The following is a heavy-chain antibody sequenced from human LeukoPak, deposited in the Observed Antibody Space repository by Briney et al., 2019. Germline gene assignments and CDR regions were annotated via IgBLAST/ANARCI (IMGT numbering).Heavy chain of an antibody. Sequence: GGSLRLSCAASGFTFSNYAMHWVRQAPGKGLEWVSLISSGGTYEYYADSVKGRFTISRDNSKKTLYLQLNSLRAEDTAAYYCARDSTYYYDSGSSGPHYFDNWGQGTLVTVSS. CDR1: GFTFSNYA. CDR3: ARDSTYYYDSGSSGPHYFDN. D-gene: IGHD3-10*01. J-gene: IGHJ4*02. CDR2: ISSGGTYE. V-gene: IGHV3-30*01.